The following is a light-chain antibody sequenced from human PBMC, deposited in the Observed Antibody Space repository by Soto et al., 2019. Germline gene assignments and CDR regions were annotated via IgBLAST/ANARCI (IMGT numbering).Light chain of an antibody. J-gene: IGLJ2*01. CDR2: EAA. CDR3: TSYPSTSTLV. V-gene: IGLV2-14*01. CDR1: SNDIGANNY. Sequence: QSVLTQPASVSGSPGQSITISCTGTSNDIGANNYVSWYQHHPGKAPKILIYEAANRPSGVSHRFSGSKSANTASLTISGLQAEDEADYFCTSYPSTSTLVFGGGTKLTVL.